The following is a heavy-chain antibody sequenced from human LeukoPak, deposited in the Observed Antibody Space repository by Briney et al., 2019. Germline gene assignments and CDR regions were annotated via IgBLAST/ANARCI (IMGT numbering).Heavy chain of an antibody. J-gene: IGHJ4*02. D-gene: IGHD2-2*02. CDR3: AVGYCSSTSCYSDY. Sequence: ASVKVSCKASGGTFSSYAISGVRQAPGQGREWMGGIIPIFGTANYAQKFQGRVTITEDESTRTVYMELSSLRSEDTAVYDCAVGYCSSTSCYSDYWGQGTLVTVSS. V-gene: IGHV1-69*01. CDR1: GGTFSSYA. CDR2: IIPIFGTA.